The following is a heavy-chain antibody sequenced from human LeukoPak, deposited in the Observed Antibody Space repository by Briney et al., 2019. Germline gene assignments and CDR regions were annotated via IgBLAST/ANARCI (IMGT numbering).Heavy chain of an antibody. Sequence: GGTLRLSCAASGFTFSSYGMHWVRQAPGKGLEWVAVISYDGSNKYYADSVKGRFTISRDNSKNTLYLQMNSLRAEDTAVYYCASKGPFVGASPLYYWGQGTLVTVSS. D-gene: IGHD1-26*01. J-gene: IGHJ4*02. CDR2: ISYDGSNK. CDR3: ASKGPFVGASPLYY. CDR1: GFTFSSYG. V-gene: IGHV3-30*03.